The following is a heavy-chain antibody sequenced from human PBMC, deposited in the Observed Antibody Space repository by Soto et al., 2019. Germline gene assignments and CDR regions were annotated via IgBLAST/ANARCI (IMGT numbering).Heavy chain of an antibody. D-gene: IGHD6-13*01. V-gene: IGHV3-33*06. J-gene: IGHJ6*02. CDR3: AKDHVVASPRSGQQLVPYSYYYYGMDV. CDR2: IWYDGSYK. CDR1: GFTFSSYG. Sequence: PGGSLRLSCAASGFTFSSYGMHWVRQAPGKGLEWVALIWYDGSYKYYADSVKGRFTISRDNSKNTLYLQMDSLRADDTAMYYCAKDHVVASPRSGQQLVPYSYYYYGMDVWGQGTTVTVSS.